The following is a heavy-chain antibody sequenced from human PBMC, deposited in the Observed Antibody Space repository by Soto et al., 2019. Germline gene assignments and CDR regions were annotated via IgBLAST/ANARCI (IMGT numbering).Heavy chain of an antibody. Sequence: QVQLVQSGAEVKKPGSSVKVSCKASGGTLISYTISWVRQAPGQGLEWMGRIIPILGIANYAQTLQGRVTITADESTSVAYMELSSLRSEDTAIYYCARGEGETATDNVWGQGTTVTVSS. D-gene: IGHD4-17*01. V-gene: IGHV1-69*01. CDR1: GGTLISYT. CDR3: ARGEGETATDNV. J-gene: IGHJ6*02. CDR2: IIPILGIA.